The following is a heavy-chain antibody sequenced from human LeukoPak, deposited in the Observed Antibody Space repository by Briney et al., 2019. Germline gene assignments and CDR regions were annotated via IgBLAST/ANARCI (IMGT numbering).Heavy chain of an antibody. J-gene: IGHJ5*02. V-gene: IGHV4-59*01. D-gene: IGHD6-19*01. CDR1: GGSFSGCY. Sequence: KPSETLSLTCAVYGGSFSGCYWSWIRQPPGYGLEWIGYVYYSGSTNYNPSLKSRVTISIDTSKNQFSLNLNSVTTADTAVYYCARYSSVWGNNWFDPWGQGTLVTVSS. CDR3: ARYSSVWGNNWFDP. CDR2: VYYSGST.